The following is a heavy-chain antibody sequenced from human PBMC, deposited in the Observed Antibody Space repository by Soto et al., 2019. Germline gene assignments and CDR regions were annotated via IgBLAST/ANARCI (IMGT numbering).Heavy chain of an antibody. J-gene: IGHJ4*02. CDR2: IHGGGNSA. CDR1: GFTFSGYA. D-gene: IGHD4-17*01. V-gene: IGHV3-23*01. Sequence: EVQLLESGGDLVQPGRSLRLSCAASGFTFSGYAMSWVRQAPGKGLEWVSVIHGGGNSAYYADSVKGRFTISRDNSKNTLYLQMSSLRGEDTAVYYCAKTRGRXTTSWHFDYWGQGTLVTVSS. CDR3: AKTRGRXTTSWHFDY.